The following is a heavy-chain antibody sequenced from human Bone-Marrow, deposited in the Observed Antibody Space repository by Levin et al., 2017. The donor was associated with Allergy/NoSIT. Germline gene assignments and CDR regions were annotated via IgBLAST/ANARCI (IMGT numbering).Heavy chain of an antibody. CDR1: GFSLSNFG. V-gene: IGHV1-2*02. J-gene: IGHJ4*02. CDR3: ARAVGGYSYGCPLDY. Sequence: VASVKVSCKASGFSLSNFGLTWVRQAPGQGLEWMGWISPYNGDTNSPQNFQGRVTMTRDTSINTAYMELSRLRSDDTAVYYCARAVGGYSYGCPLDYWGQGTLITVSS. CDR2: ISPYNGDT. D-gene: IGHD5-18*01.